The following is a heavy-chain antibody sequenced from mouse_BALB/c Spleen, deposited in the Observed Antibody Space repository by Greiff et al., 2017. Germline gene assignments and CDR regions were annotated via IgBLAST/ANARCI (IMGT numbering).Heavy chain of an antibody. CDR2: IRSKSNNYAT. D-gene: IGHD2-4*01. CDR3: VRLGTYYDYDEGAWFAY. Sequence: EVKVVESGGGLVQPKGSLKLSCAASGFTFNTYAMNWVRQAPGKGLEWVARIRSKSNNYATYYADSVKDRFTISRDDSQSMLYLQMNNLKTEDTAMYYCVRLGTYYDYDEGAWFAYWGQGTLVTVSA. CDR1: GFTFNTYA. J-gene: IGHJ3*01. V-gene: IGHV10-1*02.